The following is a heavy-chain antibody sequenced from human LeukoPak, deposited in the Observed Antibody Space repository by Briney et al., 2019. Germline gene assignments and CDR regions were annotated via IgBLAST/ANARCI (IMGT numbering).Heavy chain of an antibody. CDR1: GYTFTSYA. Sequence: ASVKVSCKASGYTFTSYAMHWVRQAPGQRLEWMGWINAGNGNTKYSQKFQGRVTITRDTSASTAYMELSSLRSEDTAVYYCAREPTYYYDSSGYSWFDYWGQGTLVTVSS. CDR2: INAGNGNT. V-gene: IGHV1-3*01. D-gene: IGHD3-22*01. CDR3: AREPTYYYDSSGYSWFDY. J-gene: IGHJ4*02.